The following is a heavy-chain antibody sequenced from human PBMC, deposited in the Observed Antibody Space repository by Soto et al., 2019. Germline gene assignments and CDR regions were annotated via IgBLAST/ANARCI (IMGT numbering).Heavy chain of an antibody. Sequence: QVQLVESGGGVVQPGRSLRLSCAASGFTFSSYAMHWVRQAPGKGLEWVAVISYDGSNKYYADSVKGRFTISRDNSKNPLYLQMNSRRAEDTAVYYCARGIAAAGTDEEYYFDYWGQGTLVTVSS. CDR3: ARGIAAAGTDEEYYFDY. D-gene: IGHD6-13*01. V-gene: IGHV3-30-3*01. J-gene: IGHJ4*02. CDR1: GFTFSSYA. CDR2: ISYDGSNK.